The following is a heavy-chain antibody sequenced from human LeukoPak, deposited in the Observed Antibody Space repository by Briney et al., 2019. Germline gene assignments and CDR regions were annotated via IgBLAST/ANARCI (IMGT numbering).Heavy chain of an antibody. Sequence: GGSLRLSCAASGFTFSSYAMHWARQAPGKGLEWVAVISYDGSNKYYADSVKGRFTISRDNSKNTLYLQMNSLRAEDTAVYYCARDSDQDYYDSSDSAFDIWGQGTMVTVSS. D-gene: IGHD3-22*01. CDR3: ARDSDQDYYDSSDSAFDI. J-gene: IGHJ3*02. CDR1: GFTFSSYA. CDR2: ISYDGSNK. V-gene: IGHV3-30-3*01.